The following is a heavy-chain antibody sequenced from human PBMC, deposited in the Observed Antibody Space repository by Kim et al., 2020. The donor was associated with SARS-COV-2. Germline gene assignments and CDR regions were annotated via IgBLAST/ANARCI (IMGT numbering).Heavy chain of an antibody. J-gene: IGHJ5*02. Sequence: ASVKVSCKASGYTFTGYYMHWVRQAPGQGLEWMGWINPNSGGTNYAQKFQGWVTMTRDTSISTAYMELSRLRSDDTAVYYCARGRSSSWGYNWFDPWGQGTLVTVSS. CDR2: INPNSGGT. D-gene: IGHD6-13*01. CDR3: ARGRSSSWGYNWFDP. V-gene: IGHV1-2*04. CDR1: GYTFTGYY.